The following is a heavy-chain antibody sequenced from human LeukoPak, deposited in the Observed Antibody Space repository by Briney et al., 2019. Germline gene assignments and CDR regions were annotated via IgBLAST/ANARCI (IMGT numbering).Heavy chain of an antibody. CDR2: ISSGTTI. J-gene: IGHJ4*02. CDR1: GFTFSSFE. V-gene: IGHV3-48*03. Sequence: GGSLRLSCAASGFTFSSFEMNWVRQAPGKGLEWISYISSGTTIYYADSVKGRFTISRDDAKNSLYLQMNGLRAEDTAVYYCAREDYGGLFDYWGQGTLVTVSS. D-gene: IGHD4-23*01. CDR3: AREDYGGLFDY.